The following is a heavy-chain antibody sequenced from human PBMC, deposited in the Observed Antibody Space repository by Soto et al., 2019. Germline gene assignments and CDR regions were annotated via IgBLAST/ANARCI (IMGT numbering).Heavy chain of an antibody. CDR1: GYTFTSYG. CDR3: ARSYYDFWSGYYSVFDP. D-gene: IGHD3-3*01. CDR2: ISAYNGNT. J-gene: IGHJ5*02. V-gene: IGHV1-18*01. Sequence: QVQLVQSGAEVKQPGASVKVSCKASGYTFTSYGISWVRQAPGQGLEWMGWISAYNGNTNYAQKLQGRVTMTTDTSTSTAYMELRSLRSDDTAVYYCARSYYDFWSGYYSVFDPWGQGTLVTVSS.